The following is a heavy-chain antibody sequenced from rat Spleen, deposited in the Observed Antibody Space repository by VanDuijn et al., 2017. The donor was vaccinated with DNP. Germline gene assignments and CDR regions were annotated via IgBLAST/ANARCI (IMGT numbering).Heavy chain of an antibody. CDR2: ISYSGST. Sequence: EIQLQESGPGLVTPSQSLSLTCSVTGYTITSGSDWSWIRKFPGNKMEWMGYISYSGSTNYNPSLKSRISITRDTSKNQFFLQLNSVTTEDTATYYCARWIPTAHLDCWGQGVMVTVSS. CDR1: GYTITSGSD. CDR3: ARWIPTAHLDC. J-gene: IGHJ2*01. V-gene: IGHV3-4*01. D-gene: IGHD2-2*01.